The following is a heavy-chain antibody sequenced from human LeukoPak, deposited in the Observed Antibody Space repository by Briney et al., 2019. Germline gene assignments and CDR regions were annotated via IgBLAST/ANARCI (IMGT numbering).Heavy chain of an antibody. J-gene: IGHJ6*02. CDR3: ARLGIAVQNGMDV. D-gene: IGHD6-19*01. Sequence: SGESLQISCKGSGYSFTSYWIGWVRQMPGKGLEWMGIIYPGDSDTRYSPSFQGQVTISADKSISTAYLQWSSLKASDTAMYYCARLGIAVQNGMDVWGQGTTVTVSS. CDR2: IYPGDSDT. CDR1: GYSFTSYW. V-gene: IGHV5-51*01.